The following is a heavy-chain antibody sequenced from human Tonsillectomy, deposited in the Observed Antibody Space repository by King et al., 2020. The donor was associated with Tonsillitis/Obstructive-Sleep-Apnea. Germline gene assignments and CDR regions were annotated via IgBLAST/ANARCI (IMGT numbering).Heavy chain of an antibody. Sequence: QLVQSGAEVKKPGASVKVSCKASGYTFTSYAMHWVRQAPGQRLEWMGWINAGNGNTKYSQKSRGRATITRDTSASTAYMELSSLRSEETAVYYCARGIRSWGSSWYKGPIDYWGQGTLVTVSS. CDR1: GYTFTSYA. J-gene: IGHJ4*02. D-gene: IGHD6-13*01. CDR2: INAGNGNT. V-gene: IGHV1-3*01. CDR3: ARGIRSWGSSWYKGPIDY.